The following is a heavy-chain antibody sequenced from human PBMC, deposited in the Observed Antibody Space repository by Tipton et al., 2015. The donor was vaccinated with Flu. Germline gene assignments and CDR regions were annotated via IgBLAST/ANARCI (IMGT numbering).Heavy chain of an antibody. CDR3: AGASLPPMVRGVIRYFDL. Sequence: TLSLTCTVSGGSISSYYWSWIRQPAGKGLEWIGRIYTSGSTNYNPALQSRVTMSVDTSKNQFSLKLSSVTAADTAVYYCAGASLPPMVRGVIRYFDLWGRGTLVTVSS. CDR2: IYTSGST. D-gene: IGHD3-10*01. V-gene: IGHV4-4*07. J-gene: IGHJ2*01. CDR1: GGSISSYY.